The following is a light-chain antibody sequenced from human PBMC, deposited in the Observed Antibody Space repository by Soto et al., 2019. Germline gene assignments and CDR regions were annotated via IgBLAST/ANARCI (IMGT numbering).Light chain of an antibody. V-gene: IGKV3-11*01. CDR3: QQRSNWPLT. CDR2: DAS. J-gene: IGKJ3*01. Sequence: EIVLTQSPATLSLSPGERATLSCRARQSISSYLAWYQQKPGQAPRLLIYDASNRATGIPARFSGSGSGTDFTLTISSLEPEDFAVYYCQQRSNWPLTFGPGTKVHVK. CDR1: QSISSY.